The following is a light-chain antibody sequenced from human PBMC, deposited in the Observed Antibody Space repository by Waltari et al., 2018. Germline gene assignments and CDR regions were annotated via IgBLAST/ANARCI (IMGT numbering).Light chain of an antibody. J-gene: IGLJ2*01. Sequence: QLLVTQSPSASAYLGASVKLTFTLNSGHTSYAIAWHQHQSETGPRILRSVNSDGEHTKGDGIPDRFSVSSAGAERYLTIYSLQSEDEADYYCQTWDTNIVVFGGGTKVTVL. CDR1: SGHTSYA. V-gene: IGLV4-69*01. CDR2: VNSDGEH. CDR3: QTWDTNIVV.